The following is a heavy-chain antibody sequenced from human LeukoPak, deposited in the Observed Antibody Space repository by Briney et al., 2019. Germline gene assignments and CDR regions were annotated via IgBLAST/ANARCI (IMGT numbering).Heavy chain of an antibody. J-gene: IGHJ4*02. CDR2: FLYSGTT. V-gene: IGHV4-59*02. CDR1: NGAVKNYY. Sequence: PSDTPSLTCSVSNGAVKNYYWLWLRQPPGQGLEWIGNFLYSGTTTYRASLDSRLIISVDNSKNTVSLRLFSVTAADTAVYYCATLVYSGSRYHFDTWGQGTLVTVSS. CDR3: ATLVYSGSRYHFDT. D-gene: IGHD1-26*01.